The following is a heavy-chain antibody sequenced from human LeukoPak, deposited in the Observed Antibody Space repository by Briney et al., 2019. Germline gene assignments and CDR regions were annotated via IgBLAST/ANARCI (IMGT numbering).Heavy chain of an antibody. CDR1: GYTFSSYD. Sequence: GASVKVSCKRSGYTFSSYDINWVREATGHGLEWMGGMKSNSCNKGYAQKFQGRVTMTTNTYISTPSMELSSLRSWDTAAYYCARVLGYCYSGVCYVFDYWGQGTLVTVSS. J-gene: IGHJ4*02. CDR2: MKSNSCNK. D-gene: IGHD2-8*01. CDR3: ARVLGYCYSGVCYVFDY. V-gene: IGHV1-8*01.